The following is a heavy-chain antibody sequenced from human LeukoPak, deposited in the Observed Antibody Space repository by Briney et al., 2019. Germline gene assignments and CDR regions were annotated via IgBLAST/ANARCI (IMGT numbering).Heavy chain of an antibody. D-gene: IGHD6-13*01. J-gene: IGHJ6*02. CDR1: GGSFSGYY. Sequence: SETLSLTCAVCGGSFSGYYWSWIRQPPGKGLEWIGEINHSGSTNYNPSLKSRVTISVDTSKNQFSLKLSSVTAADTAVYYCAGEGGSYSSSWYAFYYYYGMDVWGQGTTVTVSS. V-gene: IGHV4-34*01. CDR2: INHSGST. CDR3: AGEGGSYSSSWYAFYYYYGMDV.